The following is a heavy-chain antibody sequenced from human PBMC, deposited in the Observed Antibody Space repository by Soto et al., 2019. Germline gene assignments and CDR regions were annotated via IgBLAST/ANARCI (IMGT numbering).Heavy chain of an antibody. V-gene: IGHV4-59*01. J-gene: IGHJ5*02. CDR2: IYYSGST. CDR1: GGSISSYY. CDR3: AGTPSSGWYTMGNNWFDP. Sequence: PSETLSLTCTVSGGSISSYYWSWIRQPPGKGLEWIGYIYYSGSTNYNPSLKSRVTISVDTSKNQFSLKLSSVTAADTAVYYCAGTPSSGWYTMGNNWFDPWGQGNLVTVSS. D-gene: IGHD6-19*01.